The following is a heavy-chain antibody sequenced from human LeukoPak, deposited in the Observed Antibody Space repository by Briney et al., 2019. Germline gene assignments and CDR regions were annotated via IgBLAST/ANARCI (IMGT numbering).Heavy chain of an antibody. CDR2: IYPGDSDT. D-gene: IGHD3-10*01. V-gene: IGHV5-51*01. CDR3: ARSRWRGVSDAFEV. CDR1: GSSFTTYW. J-gene: IGHJ3*01. Sequence: GESLKISCQSSGSSFTTYWTGWVRQLPGKGLEWMGIIYPGDSDTRYSPSFQGQVTISADKSISTAYLQWSSLKASDTAMYYCARSRWRGVSDAFEVWGQGTMVTVSS.